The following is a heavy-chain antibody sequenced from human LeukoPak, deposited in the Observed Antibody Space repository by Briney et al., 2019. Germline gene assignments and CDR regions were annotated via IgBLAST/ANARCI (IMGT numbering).Heavy chain of an antibody. Sequence: SETLSLTCTVSGGSISSYYWNWIRQPPGKGLEWIGYIYYSGSTNYNPSLKSRVTILVDTSKNQFSLNLRSVTAADTAVYYCARGTFGGVISNWGQGTLVTVSS. D-gene: IGHD3-16*02. CDR2: IYYSGST. V-gene: IGHV4-59*01. CDR3: ARGTFGGVISN. J-gene: IGHJ4*02. CDR1: GGSISSYY.